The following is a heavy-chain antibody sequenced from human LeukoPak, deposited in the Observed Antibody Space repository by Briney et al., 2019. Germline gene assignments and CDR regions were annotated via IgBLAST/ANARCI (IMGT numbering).Heavy chain of an antibody. V-gene: IGHV4-39*01. CDR2: IYYSGST. CDR3: ARHALPTLGDAFDI. Sequence: SETLSLTCTVSGGSISSSSYYWGWIRQPPGKGLEWIGSIYYSGSTYYNPSLKSRVTISVDTPKNQFSLKLSSVTAADTAVYYCARHALPTLGDAFDIWGQGTMVTVSS. CDR1: GGSISSSSYY. J-gene: IGHJ3*02. D-gene: IGHD1-1*01.